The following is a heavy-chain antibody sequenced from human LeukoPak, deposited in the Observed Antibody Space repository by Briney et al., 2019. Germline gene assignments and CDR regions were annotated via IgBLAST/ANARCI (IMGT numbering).Heavy chain of an antibody. Sequence: GGSLRLSCAASGFTLSSYEMNWVRQAPGKGLEWVSYISSSGSTIYYADSVKGRFTISRDNAKNSLYLQMNSLRAEDTAVYYCARGYKRVIVFWGQGTLVTVSS. CDR3: ARGYKRVIVF. D-gene: IGHD1-14*01. CDR1: GFTLSSYE. V-gene: IGHV3-48*03. CDR2: ISSSGSTI. J-gene: IGHJ4*02.